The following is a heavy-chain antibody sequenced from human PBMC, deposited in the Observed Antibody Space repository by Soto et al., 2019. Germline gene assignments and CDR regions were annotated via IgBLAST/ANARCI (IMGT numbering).Heavy chain of an antibody. Sequence: SCAASGFTFNFYAMAWVRQAPGKGLEWVSGISVNGRTNYADSVKGRFTISRDNSKNMVFLQMDTLRAEDTALYYCTKAGGWYYYASSGPPDASHVWGQGTMVTVSS. CDR2: ISVNGRT. CDR1: GFTFNFYA. J-gene: IGHJ3*01. D-gene: IGHD3-22*01. V-gene: IGHV3-23*01. CDR3: TKAGGWYYYASSGPPDASHV.